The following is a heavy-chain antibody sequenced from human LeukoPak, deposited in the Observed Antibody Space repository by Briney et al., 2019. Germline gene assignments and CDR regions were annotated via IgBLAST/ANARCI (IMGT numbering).Heavy chain of an antibody. V-gene: IGHV3-7*01. D-gene: IGHD6-19*01. J-gene: IGHJ6*03. Sequence: GGSLRLSCAASGFTFSSYWMSWVRQAPGKGLEWVANIKQDGSEKYYVDSVKGRFTISRDNSKNTLYLQMNSLRAEDTAVYYCARGTGKAVAGKSYYYYYYMDVWGKGTTVTVSS. CDR2: IKQDGSEK. CDR3: ARGTGKAVAGKSYYYYYYMDV. CDR1: GFTFSSYW.